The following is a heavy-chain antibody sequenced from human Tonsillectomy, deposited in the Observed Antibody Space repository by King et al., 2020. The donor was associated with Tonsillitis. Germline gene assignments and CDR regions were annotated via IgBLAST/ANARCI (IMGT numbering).Heavy chain of an antibody. CDR1: GGSISSSSYY. J-gene: IGHJ3*02. CDR2: IYYSGST. V-gene: IGHV4-39*01. Sequence: QLQESGPGLVKPSETLSLTCTVSGGSISSSSYYWGWIRQPPGKGLEWIGSIYYSGSTYYNPALKSRVTISVDTSKNQFSLKLSSVTAADTAVYYCARHQHRDAFDIWGQGTMVTVSS. CDR3: ARHQHRDAFDI. D-gene: IGHD6-13*01.